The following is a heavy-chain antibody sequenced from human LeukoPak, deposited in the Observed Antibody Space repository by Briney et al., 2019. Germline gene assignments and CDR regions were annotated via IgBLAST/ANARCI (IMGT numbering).Heavy chain of an antibody. V-gene: IGHV3-15*01. CDR1: GLTFSNAW. CDR2: IKSKTDGGTT. CDR3: TTGYGDYGFDY. Sequence: GGSLRLSCAASGLTFSNAWMSWVRQAPGKGLEWVGRIKSKTDGGTTDYAAPVKGRFTVSRDDSKNTLYLQMNSLKTEDTAVYYCTTGYGDYGFDYWGQGTLVTVSS. J-gene: IGHJ4*02. D-gene: IGHD4-17*01.